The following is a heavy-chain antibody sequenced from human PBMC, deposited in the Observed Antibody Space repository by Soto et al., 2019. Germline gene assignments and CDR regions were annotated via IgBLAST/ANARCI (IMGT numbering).Heavy chain of an antibody. D-gene: IGHD1-26*01. Sequence: QVQLLQSGSEVKKPGSSVKVSCRASGGSLSSYPVTWVRQAPGQGLEWMGRIIPIVGLTNYAQTFQGRVTITADKSISRACIGVSSVQSYDTAVCYCVRPIGGHDAGGNCMDVWGKGTTVIVSS. CDR2: IIPIVGLT. J-gene: IGHJ6*03. CDR1: GGSLSSYP. CDR3: VRPIGGHDAGGNCMDV. V-gene: IGHV1-69*02.